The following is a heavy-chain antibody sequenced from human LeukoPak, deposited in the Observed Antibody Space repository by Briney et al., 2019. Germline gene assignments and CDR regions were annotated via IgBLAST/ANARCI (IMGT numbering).Heavy chain of an antibody. Sequence: GGSLRLSCAASGFTFSSYGMHWVRQAPGKGLEWVAVISYDGSNKYYADSVKGRFTISRDNSKNTLYLQMSSLRAEDTAVYYCVKAEMTTVYNRYYGMDVWGQGTTVTVSS. CDR2: ISYDGSNK. CDR3: VKAEMTTVYNRYYGMDV. V-gene: IGHV3-30*18. D-gene: IGHD4-17*01. CDR1: GFTFSSYG. J-gene: IGHJ6*02.